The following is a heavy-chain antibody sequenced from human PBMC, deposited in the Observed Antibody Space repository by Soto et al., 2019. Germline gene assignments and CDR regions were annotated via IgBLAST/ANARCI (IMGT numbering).Heavy chain of an antibody. V-gene: IGHV3-21*01. CDR2: ISSSSSYI. D-gene: IGHD3-3*01. CDR1: GFTFSSYS. CDR3: ARGYYDFWSRERDQDYYYMDV. J-gene: IGHJ6*03. Sequence: PGGSLRLSCAASGFTFSSYSMNWVRQAPGKGLEWVSSISSSSSYIYYADSVKGRFTISRDNAKNSLYLQMNSLRAEDTAVYYCARGYYDFWSRERDQDYYYMDVWGKGTTVTVSS.